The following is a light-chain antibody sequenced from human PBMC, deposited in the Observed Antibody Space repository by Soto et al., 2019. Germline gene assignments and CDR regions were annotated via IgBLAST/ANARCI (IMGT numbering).Light chain of an antibody. Sequence: QSALTQPASVSGSPGQSITISRTGTSSDVGGYNYVSWYQHQPGKAPKLMIYEVTTRPSGVSNRFSGSKSGNTASLTISGLQAEDEADYYCSSYTSTSTVVFGGGTKVTVL. V-gene: IGLV2-14*01. J-gene: IGLJ2*01. CDR1: SSDVGGYNY. CDR2: EVT. CDR3: SSYTSTSTVV.